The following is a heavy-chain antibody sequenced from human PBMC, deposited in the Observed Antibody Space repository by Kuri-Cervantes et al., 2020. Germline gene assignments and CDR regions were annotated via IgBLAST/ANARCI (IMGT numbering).Heavy chain of an antibody. J-gene: IGHJ3*02. CDR1: GFTFSSYW. V-gene: IGHV3-30*02. CDR2: IWYDGSNK. Sequence: GGSLRLSCAASGFTFSSYWMSWVRQAPGKGLEWVAVIWYDGSNKYYADSVKGRFTISRDNSKNTLYLQMSSLRAGDTAVYYCAKDIYSGYDAFDIWGQGTMVTVSS. D-gene: IGHD2-15*01. CDR3: AKDIYSGYDAFDI.